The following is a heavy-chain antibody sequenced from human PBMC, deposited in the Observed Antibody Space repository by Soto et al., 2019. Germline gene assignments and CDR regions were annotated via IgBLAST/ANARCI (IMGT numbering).Heavy chain of an antibody. D-gene: IGHD3-9*01. CDR3: ARDHYDILTGYYYYGMDV. CDR1: GYTFTGYY. CDR2: INPNSGGT. J-gene: IGHJ6*02. V-gene: IGHV1-2*02. Sequence: ASVKVSCKASGYTFTGYYMHWVRRAPGHGGEWMGWINPNSGGTNYAQKFQGRVTMTRDTSISTAYMELSRLRSDDTAVYYCARDHYDILTGYYYYGMDVWGQGTTVTVSS.